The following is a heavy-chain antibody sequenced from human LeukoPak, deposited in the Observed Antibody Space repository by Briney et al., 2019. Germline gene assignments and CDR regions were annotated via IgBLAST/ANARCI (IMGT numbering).Heavy chain of an antibody. CDR1: GFTFSNYA. J-gene: IGHJ4*02. V-gene: IGHV3-23*01. Sequence: GGSLRLSCAVSGFTFSNYAMTWVRQAPGKGLEWVSVISGSGSSTYYADSVKGRLTISRDNSKNTLYLQMNSLRAEDTAVYYCARASVVGATGGFDYWGQGTLVTVS. CDR3: ARASVVGATGGFDY. D-gene: IGHD1-26*01. CDR2: ISGSGSST.